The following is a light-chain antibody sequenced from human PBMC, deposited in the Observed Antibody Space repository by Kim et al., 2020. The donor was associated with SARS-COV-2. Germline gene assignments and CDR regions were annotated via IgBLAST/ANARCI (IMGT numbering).Light chain of an antibody. V-gene: IGLV2-14*03. Sequence: QSALTRPASVSGSPGQSITISCTGTSSDVGAHNYVSWYQQHPGKAPKLMIYDVSNRPSGVSNRFSGSKSGNTASLTISGLQAEDEADYYCSSIAGSITWVFGGGTQLTVL. J-gene: IGLJ3*02. CDR3: SSIAGSITWV. CDR2: DVS. CDR1: SSDVGAHNY.